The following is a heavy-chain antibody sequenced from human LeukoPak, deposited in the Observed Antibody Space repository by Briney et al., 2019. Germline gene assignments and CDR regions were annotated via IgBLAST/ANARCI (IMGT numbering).Heavy chain of an antibody. V-gene: IGHV1-2*02. CDR1: AYTFTDYY. Sequence: ASVKVSCKASAYTFTDYYIHWVRQAPGQGLEWMGWINPNSGGTNYAQKFQGRVTMTRDTSISTAYMELSRLRSDDTAVYYCARVGKYYYDSSGYIAYWGQGTLVTVSS. CDR3: ARVGKYYYDSSGYIAY. CDR2: INPNSGGT. D-gene: IGHD3-22*01. J-gene: IGHJ4*02.